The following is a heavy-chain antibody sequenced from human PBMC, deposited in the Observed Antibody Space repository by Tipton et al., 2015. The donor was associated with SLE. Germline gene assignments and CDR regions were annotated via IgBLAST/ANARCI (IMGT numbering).Heavy chain of an antibody. D-gene: IGHD1-26*01. Sequence: TLSLTCTVSGGSFSRYFWSWIRQPPGKGLEWIGHIQITATTNYNPSLKSRVTISVDTAKNQYSLKLSSVTAADTAVYYCARDSIYSGSDYWGQGTLVTVSS. J-gene: IGHJ4*02. CDR1: GGSFSRYF. CDR3: ARDSIYSGSDY. CDR2: IQITATT. V-gene: IGHV4-4*08.